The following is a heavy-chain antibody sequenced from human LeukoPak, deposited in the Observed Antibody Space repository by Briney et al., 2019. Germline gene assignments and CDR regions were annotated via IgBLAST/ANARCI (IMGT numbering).Heavy chain of an antibody. D-gene: IGHD1-26*01. Sequence: GRSLRLSCAASGFTFSSYAMHWVRQAPGKGLEWVAVISYDGSNKYYADSVKGRFTISRDNSKNTLYLQMNSLRAGDTAVYYCARGQWELLYGWFDPWGQGTLVTVSS. CDR3: ARGQWELLYGWFDP. CDR2: ISYDGSNK. J-gene: IGHJ5*02. V-gene: IGHV3-30-3*01. CDR1: GFTFSSYA.